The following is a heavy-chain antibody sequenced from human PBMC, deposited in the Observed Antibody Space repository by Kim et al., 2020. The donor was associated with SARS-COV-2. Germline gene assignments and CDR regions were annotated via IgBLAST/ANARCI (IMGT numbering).Heavy chain of an antibody. J-gene: IGHJ4*02. Sequence: SQTLSLTCAISGDSVSSNTAAWNWIRQSPSRGLEWLGRTYYRSRSKWHNDYAASVKSRISINPDTSKNQFSLQLNSLTPEDAAVYYCARDNIIAASGTARFDYWGQGTLVTVSS. CDR3: ARDNIIAASGTARFDY. D-gene: IGHD6-13*01. CDR2: TYYRSRSKWHN. V-gene: IGHV6-1*01. CDR1: GDSVSSNTAA.